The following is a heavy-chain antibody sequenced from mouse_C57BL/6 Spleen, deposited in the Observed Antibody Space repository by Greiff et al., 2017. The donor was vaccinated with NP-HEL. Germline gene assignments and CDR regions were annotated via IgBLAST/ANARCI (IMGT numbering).Heavy chain of an antibody. CDR1: GYTFTDYE. CDR2: IDPETGGT. V-gene: IGHV1-15*01. Sequence: QVQLQQSGAELVRPGASVTLSCKASGYTFTDYEMHWVKQTPVHGLEWIGAIDPETGGTAYNQKFKGKAILTADKSSSTAYMQLSSLTSEDSAVYYCARRLFITTVVGGDYAMDYWGQGTSVTVSS. CDR3: ARRLFITTVVGGDYAMDY. J-gene: IGHJ4*01. D-gene: IGHD1-1*01.